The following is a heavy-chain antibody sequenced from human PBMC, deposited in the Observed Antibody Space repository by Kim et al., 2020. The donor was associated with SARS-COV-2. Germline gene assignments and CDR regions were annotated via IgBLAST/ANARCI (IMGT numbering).Heavy chain of an antibody. CDR2: ISGSGTTI. CDR3: AKRINSDGSVYIYYFDY. CDR1: GFTFSDYY. J-gene: IGHJ4*02. Sequence: GGSLRLSCAASGFTFSDYYMSWIRQAPGQGLEWVSDISGSGTTIYYADSVKGRFTISRDNAKNSLYLQMNSLRAEDTAVYYCAKRINSDGSVYIYYFDYWGQGTLVTVSS. D-gene: IGHD3-22*01. V-gene: IGHV3-11*01.